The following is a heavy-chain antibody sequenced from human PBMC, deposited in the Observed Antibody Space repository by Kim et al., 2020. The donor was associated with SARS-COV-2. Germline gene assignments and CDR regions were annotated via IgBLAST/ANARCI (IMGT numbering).Heavy chain of an antibody. V-gene: IGHV3-23*01. CDR2: ISGSGGST. J-gene: IGHJ4*02. D-gene: IGHD3-22*01. CDR1: GFTFSSYA. Sequence: GGSLRLSCAASGFTFSSYAMSWVRQAPGKGLEWVSAISGSGGSTYYADSVKGRFTISRDNSKNTLYLQMNSLRAEDTAVYYCAKGTRGSGYYTGFVYWGQGTLVTVSS. CDR3: AKGTRGSGYYTGFVY.